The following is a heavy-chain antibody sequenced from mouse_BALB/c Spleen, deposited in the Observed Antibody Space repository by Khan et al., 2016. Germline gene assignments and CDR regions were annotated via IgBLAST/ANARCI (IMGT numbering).Heavy chain of an antibody. V-gene: IGHV1S81*02. Sequence: QIQLVQSGAELVKPGASVKLSCKASGYTFTSYYMYWVKQRPGQGLEWIGEINPSNGGTNFNEKFKSKATLTVDKSSSTAYMQLSSLTSEDSAVYYCTRKGRLRGAMDYWGQGTSVTVSS. CDR1: GYTFTSYY. D-gene: IGHD1-2*01. J-gene: IGHJ4*01. CDR3: TRKGRLRGAMDY. CDR2: INPSNGGT.